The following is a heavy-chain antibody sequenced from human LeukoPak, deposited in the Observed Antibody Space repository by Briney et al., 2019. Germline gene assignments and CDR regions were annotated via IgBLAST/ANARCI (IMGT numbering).Heavy chain of an antibody. J-gene: IGHJ4*02. CDR3: ARGQNDYDSSGYHFGY. V-gene: IGHV1-18*01. Sequence: GASVKVSCKASGYTFTSYGISWVRQAPGQGLEWMGWISAYNGNTNYAQKLQGRVTMTTDTSTSTAYMELRSLRSDDTAVYYCARGQNDYDSSGYHFGYWGQGTLVTVSS. D-gene: IGHD3-22*01. CDR2: ISAYNGNT. CDR1: GYTFTSYG.